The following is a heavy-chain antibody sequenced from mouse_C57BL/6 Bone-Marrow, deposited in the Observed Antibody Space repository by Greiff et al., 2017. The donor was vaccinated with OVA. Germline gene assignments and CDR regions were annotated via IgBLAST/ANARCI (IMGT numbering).Heavy chain of an antibody. Sequence: VQLQESGPELVKPGASVKISCQASGYAFSSSWMNWVKQRPGKGLEWIGRIYPGDGDTNYNGKFKGKATLTADKSSSTAYMQLSSLTSEDSAVYVCARSTPYYYAMDYWGQGTSVTVSS. CDR2: IYPGDGDT. CDR1: GYAFSSSW. D-gene: IGHD4-1*02. V-gene: IGHV1-82*01. CDR3: ARSTPYYYAMDY. J-gene: IGHJ4*01.